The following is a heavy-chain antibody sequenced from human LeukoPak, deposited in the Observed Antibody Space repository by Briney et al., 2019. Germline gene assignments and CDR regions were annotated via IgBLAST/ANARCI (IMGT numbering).Heavy chain of an antibody. CDR3: ARGSGYGGNSDY. V-gene: IGHV4-38-2*02. CDR2: IYHSGST. D-gene: IGHD4-23*01. Sequence: SETLSLTCTVSGYSISSGYYWGWIGQPPGKGLEWIGSIYHSGSTYYNPSLKSRVTISVDTSKNQFSLKLSSVTAADTAVYYCARGSGYGGNSDYWGQGTLVTVSS. J-gene: IGHJ4*02. CDR1: GYSISSGYY.